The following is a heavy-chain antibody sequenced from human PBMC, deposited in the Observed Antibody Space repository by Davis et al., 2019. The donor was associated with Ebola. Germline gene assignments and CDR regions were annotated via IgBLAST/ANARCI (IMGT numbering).Heavy chain of an antibody. V-gene: IGHV3-21*06. Sequence: GESLKISCAASGFTFSSYSMNWVRQAPGKGLEWVSSISDSSSYIYYADSVKGRFTISRDNAKNSLYLQMNSLRAEDTAVYYCARERCGGGSCYRIFDYWGQGTLVTVSS. D-gene: IGHD2-15*01. CDR3: ARERCGGGSCYRIFDY. J-gene: IGHJ4*02. CDR1: GFTFSSYS. CDR2: ISDSSSYI.